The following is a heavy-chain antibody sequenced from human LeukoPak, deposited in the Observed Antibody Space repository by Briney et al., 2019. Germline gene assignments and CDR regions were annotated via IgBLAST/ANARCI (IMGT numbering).Heavy chain of an antibody. Sequence: SVKVSCKASGGTFSSYAISWVRQAPGQGLEWMGRIIPILGIANYAQKFQGRVTITADKSTGTAYMELSSLRSEDTAVYYCARGVDGGNSDWFDPWGQGTLVTVSS. V-gene: IGHV1-69*04. CDR3: ARGVDGGNSDWFDP. D-gene: IGHD2-21*02. CDR1: GGTFSSYA. CDR2: IIPILGIA. J-gene: IGHJ5*02.